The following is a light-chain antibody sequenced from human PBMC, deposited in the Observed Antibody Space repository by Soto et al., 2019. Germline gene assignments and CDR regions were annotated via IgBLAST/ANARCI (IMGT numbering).Light chain of an antibody. J-gene: IGKJ2*01. CDR2: DAS. CDR1: QSISSY. Sequence: EIVLTQSPATLSFYPGERATLPCRASQSISSYLAWYQQKPCQAPRLLIYDASNRATGIPARFSGSGSGTDFTLTLISLEPEELAVYYCQQRSTWPYPVGQGTNLELQ. CDR3: QQRSTWPYP. V-gene: IGKV3-11*01.